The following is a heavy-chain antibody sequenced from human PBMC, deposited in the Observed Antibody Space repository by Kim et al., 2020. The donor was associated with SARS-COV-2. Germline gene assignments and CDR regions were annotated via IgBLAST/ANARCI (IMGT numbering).Heavy chain of an antibody. D-gene: IGHD4-4*01. Sequence: GGSLRLSCAASEFIFSRHAMHWVRQAPGKGLEWVAVIWYDGSDKYYADSVKGRFAISRDNSKNTLYLQMNSLRAEDTTVYYCAREPNPTTARYFDYWGQG. J-gene: IGHJ4*02. CDR1: EFIFSRHA. V-gene: IGHV3-33*01. CDR2: IWYDGSDK. CDR3: AREPNPTTARYFDY.